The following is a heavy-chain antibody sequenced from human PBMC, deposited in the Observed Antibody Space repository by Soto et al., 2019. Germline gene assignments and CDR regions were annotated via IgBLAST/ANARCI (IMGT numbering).Heavy chain of an antibody. CDR3: AREYIAAHYYYYGVDV. V-gene: IGHV1-69*04. J-gene: IGHJ6*02. CDR1: GGTFSSYT. D-gene: IGHD6-13*01. Sequence: GASVKVSCKASGGTFSSYTVSWVRQAPGQGLEWMGRIIPILGIANYAQKFQGRVTITADKSTSTAYMELSSLRAEDTAVYYCAREYIAAHYYYYGVDVWGQGTTVTVSS. CDR2: IIPILGIA.